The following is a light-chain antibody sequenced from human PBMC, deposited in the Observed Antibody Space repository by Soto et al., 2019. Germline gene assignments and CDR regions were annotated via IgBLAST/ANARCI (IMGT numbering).Light chain of an antibody. V-gene: IGLV2-23*01. CDR1: SSDVGSYNL. CDR3: CSYAGSSTDVV. Sequence: QSALTQPASVSGSPGQSITISCTGTSSDVGSYNLVSWYQQHPGKAPKLMIYEGSTRPSGVSNRFSGSKSGNTASLTISGIQAEDEADYYCCSYAGSSTDVVFGGGTKLTVL. CDR2: EGS. J-gene: IGLJ2*01.